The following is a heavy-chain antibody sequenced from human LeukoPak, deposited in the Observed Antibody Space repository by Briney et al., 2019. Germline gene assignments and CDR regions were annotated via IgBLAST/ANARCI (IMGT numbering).Heavy chain of an antibody. Sequence: SETLSLTCAVYGGSFSGYYWSWIRQPPGKGLEWIGEINHSGSTNYNPSLKSRVTISVDTSKNQFSLKLSSVTAADTAVYYCARGSIVVVLAANYYYYYGMDVWGQGTTVTVSS. CDR1: GGSFSGYY. CDR3: ARGSIVVVLAANYYYYYGMDV. V-gene: IGHV4-34*01. D-gene: IGHD2-2*01. CDR2: INHSGST. J-gene: IGHJ6*02.